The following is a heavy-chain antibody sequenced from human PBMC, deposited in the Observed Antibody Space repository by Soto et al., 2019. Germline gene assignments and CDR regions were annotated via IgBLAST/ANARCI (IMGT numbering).Heavy chain of an antibody. J-gene: IGHJ4*01. D-gene: IGHD2-8*02. V-gene: IGHV4-59*12. Sequence: TLSLTCTVSGGSISSYYWSWIRQPPGKGLEWIGYIYYSGSTNYNPSLKSRVTISVDTSKNQFSLKLTSVTAADTAVYYCARDKITGLLDYWGHGTLVTVSS. CDR1: GGSISSYY. CDR3: ARDKITGLLDY. CDR2: IYYSGST.